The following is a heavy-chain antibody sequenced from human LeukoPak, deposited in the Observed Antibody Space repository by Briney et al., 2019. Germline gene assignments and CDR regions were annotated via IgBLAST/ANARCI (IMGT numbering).Heavy chain of an antibody. V-gene: IGHV3-23*01. CDR2: ISGNGDTT. D-gene: IGHD3-22*01. CDR3: AKVWSKYYDSSDTDD. CDR1: GFTFSDYD. Sequence: GGSLRLSCVASGFTFSDYDMNWVRQAPLKGLEWISAISGNGDTTYYADSVKGRFAISRDNSKNTLYLQMNSLRAEDTAVYYCAKVWSKYYDSSDTDDWGQGTLVTVSS. J-gene: IGHJ4*02.